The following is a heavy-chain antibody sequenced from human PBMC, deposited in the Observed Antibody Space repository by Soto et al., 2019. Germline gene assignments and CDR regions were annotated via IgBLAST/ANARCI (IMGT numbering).Heavy chain of an antibody. CDR3: ARGKAAAGTSAFDP. CDR1: GFTFSSYG. Sequence: GGSLRLSCAASGFTFSSYGMHWVRQAPGKGLEWVAVISYDGSNKYYADSVKGRFTISRDNSKNTLYLQMNSLRAEDTAVYYCARGKAAAGTSAFDPWGQGTLVTVS. V-gene: IGHV3-30*03. CDR2: ISYDGSNK. J-gene: IGHJ5*02. D-gene: IGHD6-13*01.